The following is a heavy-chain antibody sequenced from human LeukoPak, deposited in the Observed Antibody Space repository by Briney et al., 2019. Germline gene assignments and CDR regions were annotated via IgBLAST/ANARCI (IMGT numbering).Heavy chain of an antibody. D-gene: IGHD3-10*01. CDR2: ISGDGGST. V-gene: IGHV3-43*02. J-gene: IGHJ4*02. CDR3: AKAVGLLWFGELEY. Sequence: GGSLRLSCAASGFTLDDYAMHRVRQAPGKGLEWVSLISGDGGSTYYADSVKGRFTISRDNSKNSLYLQMNSLRTEDTALYYCAKAVGLLWFGELEYWGQGTLVTVSS. CDR1: GFTLDDYA.